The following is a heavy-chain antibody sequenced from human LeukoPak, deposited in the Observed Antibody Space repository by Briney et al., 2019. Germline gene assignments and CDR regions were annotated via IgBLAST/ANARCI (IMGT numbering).Heavy chain of an antibody. CDR2: TYYSGST. D-gene: IGHD5-18*01. J-gene: IGHJ5*02. CDR3: ARAGSYRQLWSS. V-gene: IGHV4-59*01. Sequence: SEPLSLTCTVSGGSISSYYWSWIRQPPGKGLEWIGYTYYSGSTNYNPSLKSRVTMSVDTSKNQFSLKLSSVTAADTAVYYCARAGSYRQLWSSWGQGTLVTVSS. CDR1: GGSISSYY.